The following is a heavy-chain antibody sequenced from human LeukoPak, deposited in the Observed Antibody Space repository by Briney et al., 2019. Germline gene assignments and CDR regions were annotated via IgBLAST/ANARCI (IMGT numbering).Heavy chain of an antibody. CDR1: GGSITGYY. Sequence: SETLSLTCTVSGGSITGYYWSWLRQPPGKGLEWVGYIFSSGSTNYNPSLKSRVTISLDTSKSQFSLKLISVTASDTAVYYCARLTKFLTTYYPTPWGQGTLVTVSS. J-gene: IGHJ5*02. D-gene: IGHD2/OR15-2a*01. V-gene: IGHV4-59*08. CDR2: IFSSGST. CDR3: ARLTKFLTTYYPTP.